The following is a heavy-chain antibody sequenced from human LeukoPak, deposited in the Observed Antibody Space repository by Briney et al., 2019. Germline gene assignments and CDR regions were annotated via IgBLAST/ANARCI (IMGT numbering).Heavy chain of an antibody. CDR3: ARAQLPWAYFDY. D-gene: IGHD2-2*01. V-gene: IGHV4-34*01. J-gene: IGHJ4*02. CDR1: GGSFSGYY. Sequence: SETLSLTCAVYGGSFSGYYWSWIRQPPGKGLEWIGEINHSGSTNYNPSLKSRVTISVDTSKNQFSLKLSSVTAADTAVYYCARAQLPWAYFDYWGQGTLVTVSS. CDR2: INHSGST.